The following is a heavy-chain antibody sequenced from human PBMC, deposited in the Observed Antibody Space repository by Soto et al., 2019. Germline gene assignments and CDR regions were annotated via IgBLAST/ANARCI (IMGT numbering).Heavy chain of an antibody. CDR1: GGSISSSSYY. CDR2: IYYSGST. CDR3: ARKMNKGYCTNGVCHFLGYNWFDP. Sequence: SETLSLTCTVSGGSISSSSYYWGWIRQPPGKGLEWIGSIYYSGSTYYNPSLKSRVTISVDTSKNQFSLKLSSVTAADTAVYYCARKMNKGYCTNGVCHFLGYNWFDPWGQGTLVTVSS. V-gene: IGHV4-39*01. D-gene: IGHD2-8*01. J-gene: IGHJ5*02.